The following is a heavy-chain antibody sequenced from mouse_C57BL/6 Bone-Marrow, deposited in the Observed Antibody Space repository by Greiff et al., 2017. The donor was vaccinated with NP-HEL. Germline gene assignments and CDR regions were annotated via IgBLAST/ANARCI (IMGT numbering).Heavy chain of an antibody. D-gene: IGHD2-4*01. CDR3: ARMDDYDWDWYFDV. J-gene: IGHJ1*03. CDR1: GFTFSDYG. Sequence: EVQLQQSGGGLVKPGGSLKLSCAASGFTFSDYGMHWVRQAPEKGLEWVAYISSGSSTIYYADTVKGRFTISRDNAKNTLFLQMTSLRSEDTAMYYCARMDDYDWDWYFDVWGTGTTVTVSS. V-gene: IGHV5-17*01. CDR2: ISSGSSTI.